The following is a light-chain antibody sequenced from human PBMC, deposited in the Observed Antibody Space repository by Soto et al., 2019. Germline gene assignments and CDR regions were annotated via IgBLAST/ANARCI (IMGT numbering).Light chain of an antibody. Sequence: DIQMTQSPSTLSASVGDRVTITCRASQSINSWLAWYQQKPGKAPKLLIYKATSLESGVPSKFIGSRSGTEFKLTISSLQPHDYATYYSQQYNTYPWTFGQGTKVEIK. CDR3: QQYNTYPWT. CDR1: QSINSW. J-gene: IGKJ1*01. V-gene: IGKV1-5*03. CDR2: KAT.